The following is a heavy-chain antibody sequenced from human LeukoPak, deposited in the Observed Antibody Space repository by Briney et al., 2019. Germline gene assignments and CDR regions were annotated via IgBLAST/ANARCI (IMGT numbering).Heavy chain of an antibody. CDR2: ISHSETT. CDR3: RGESRWRCLCAL. CDR1: GGYIHLTHY. Sequence: WETLSLPCDVSGGYIHLTHYRSWVRSVPGRGLEWIGEISHSETTNCVPFLRSRVAMSFDRDNNQFSLVLRSVTVSFTAGYYCRGESRWRCLCALWGQGVLVSVSS. D-gene: IGHD4-23*01. J-gene: IGHJ4*02. V-gene: IGHV4-4*02.